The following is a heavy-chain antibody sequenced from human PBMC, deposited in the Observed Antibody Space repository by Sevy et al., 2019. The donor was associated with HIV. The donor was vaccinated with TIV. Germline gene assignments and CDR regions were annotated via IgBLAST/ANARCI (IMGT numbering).Heavy chain of an antibody. J-gene: IGHJ3*02. D-gene: IGHD6-19*01. CDR3: ASSEYSSGFLDAFDI. CDR1: GFTFSSYW. V-gene: IGHV3-7*01. Sequence: GGSLRLSCAASGFTFSSYWMSWVRQAPGKGLEWVANIKQDGSEKYYVDSVKGRFTISRDNAKNSLYLQMNSLRAEDTAVYYCASSEYSSGFLDAFDIWGQRTMVTVSS. CDR2: IKQDGSEK.